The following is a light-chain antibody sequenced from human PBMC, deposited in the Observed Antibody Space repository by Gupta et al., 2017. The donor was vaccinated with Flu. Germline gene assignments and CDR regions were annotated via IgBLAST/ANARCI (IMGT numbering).Light chain of an antibody. CDR1: QSISSL. Sequence: VDRVTITCRASQSISSLLAWYQQKPGKAPKLLIYKASSLESGVPSRFSGSGSETEFTLTISSLQPDDFATYYCQQYHSYSYTFGQGTKLEIK. J-gene: IGKJ2*01. V-gene: IGKV1-5*03. CDR2: KAS. CDR3: QQYHSYSYT.